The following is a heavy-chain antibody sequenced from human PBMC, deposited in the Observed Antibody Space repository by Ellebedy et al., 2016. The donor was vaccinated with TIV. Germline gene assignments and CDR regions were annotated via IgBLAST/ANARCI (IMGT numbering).Heavy chain of an antibody. J-gene: IGHJ4*02. CDR3: VRVSAGTVDY. D-gene: IGHD6-19*01. V-gene: IGHV4-59*02. CDR2: IFYTGST. CDR1: RDSVSGHH. Sequence: MPSETLSLTCTVSRDSVSGHHWAWFRQPPGEGLEFLGHIFYTGSTRYNPSLMSRLSMSVDVSKNLFSLILTSVTAADTAVYFCVRVSAGTVDYWGQGSLVTVSS.